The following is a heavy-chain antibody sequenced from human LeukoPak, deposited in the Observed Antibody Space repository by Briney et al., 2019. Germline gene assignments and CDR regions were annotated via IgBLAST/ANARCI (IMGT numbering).Heavy chain of an antibody. V-gene: IGHV3-7*03. Sequence: PGGSLRLSCAASGFSLSIYDMDWVRQAPGKGLEWVANINKDGSEEKYVDSVKGRFTISRDNAKNSLYLQMSSLRADDTAVYYCARWPHCQDFWGRGTRVTVSS. CDR3: ARWPHCQDF. CDR2: INKDGSEE. CDR1: GFSLSIYD. J-gene: IGHJ4*02.